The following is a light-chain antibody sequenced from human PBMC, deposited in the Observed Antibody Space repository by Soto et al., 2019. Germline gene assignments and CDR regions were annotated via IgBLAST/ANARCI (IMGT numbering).Light chain of an antibody. V-gene: IGLV2-18*02. CDR3: SSYTNNITFV. J-gene: IGLJ2*01. Sequence: QSALTQPPSVSGSPGQSVTISCTGTSSDVGSYNRVSWYQQPPGTAPKLMIYEVSNRPSGVPDRFSGSKSGNTASLTISGHQSEDEVEYSCSSYTNNITFVFGGGTKLTVL. CDR2: EVS. CDR1: SSDVGSYNR.